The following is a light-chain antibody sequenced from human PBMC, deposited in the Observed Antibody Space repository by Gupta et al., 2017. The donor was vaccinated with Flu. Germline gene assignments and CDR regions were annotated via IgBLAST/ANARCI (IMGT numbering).Light chain of an antibody. CDR2: EGS. CDR3: KRGTHPWS. V-gene: IGKV2-30*01. CDR1: QSLVYKNGITS. J-gene: IGKJ2*04. Sequence: DVVITQSRLSLPVNLGQPAYISCRSSQSLVYKNGITSLNWFQQMPGQSPRRIIYEGSKRDSGGTDRFSGSGEGNDVTLKSSWGEAEDGGVYYGKRGTHPWSFGQGTKLEI.